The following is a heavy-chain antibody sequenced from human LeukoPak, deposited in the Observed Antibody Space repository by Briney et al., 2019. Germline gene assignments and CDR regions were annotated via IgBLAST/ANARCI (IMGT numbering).Heavy chain of an antibody. D-gene: IGHD6-19*01. V-gene: IGHV3-48*03. CDR2: ISSSGGTR. Sequence: PGGSLRLSCAASEFAFSVYEMYWVRQAPGKGLEWVSYISSSGGTRYYADSVKGRFTISRDNAKNSLYLQMNSLRAEDTAVYHCATLTVASSFDYWGQGALVTVSS. J-gene: IGHJ4*02. CDR3: ATLTVASSFDY. CDR1: EFAFSVYE.